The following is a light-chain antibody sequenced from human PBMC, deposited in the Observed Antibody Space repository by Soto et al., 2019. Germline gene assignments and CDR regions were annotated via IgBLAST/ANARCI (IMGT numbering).Light chain of an antibody. CDR1: SSDVGGYDY. Sequence: QSVLTQPASVSGSPGQSITISCTGTSSDVGGYDYVSWYQQHPGKAPQLMIYDVNNRPSGVSNRSSGSKSGNTASLTISGLQAEDEADYYCSSYTSSSTLVFGTGTKLTVL. CDR2: DVN. J-gene: IGLJ1*01. CDR3: SSYTSSSTLV. V-gene: IGLV2-14*01.